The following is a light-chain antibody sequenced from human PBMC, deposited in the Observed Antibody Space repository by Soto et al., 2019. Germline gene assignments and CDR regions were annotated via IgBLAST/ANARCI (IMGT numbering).Light chain of an antibody. J-gene: IGKJ2*01. Sequence: EIVLTQSPGTLSLSPGERATLSCRASQSVSSDYLAWYQQKPGHAPRLLIYGASSRTTGIPDRFSGSGSGTDFTLTISRLEPEDFAVYYCQQYGSSPRTFGQGTKLEIK. CDR1: QSVSSDY. V-gene: IGKV3-20*01. CDR2: GAS. CDR3: QQYGSSPRT.